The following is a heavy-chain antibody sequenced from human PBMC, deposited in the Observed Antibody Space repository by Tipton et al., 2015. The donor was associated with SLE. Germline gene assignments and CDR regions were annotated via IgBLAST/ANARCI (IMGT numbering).Heavy chain of an antibody. V-gene: IGHV4-61*02. CDR1: GGSISSGSYY. D-gene: IGHD2-21*01. Sequence: TLSLTCTVSGGSISSGSYYWSWIRQPAGKGLEWLGRIYTSGSTNYNPSLKSRVTISVDTSKNQFSLKLSSVTAADTAVYYCARRPRYCGGVCWGFQHWGQGTLVTVSS. CDR2: IYTSGST. CDR3: ARRPRYCGGVCWGFQH. J-gene: IGHJ1*01.